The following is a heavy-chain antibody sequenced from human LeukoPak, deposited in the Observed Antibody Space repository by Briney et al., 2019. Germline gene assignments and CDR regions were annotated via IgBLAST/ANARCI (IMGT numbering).Heavy chain of an antibody. CDR3: ARSSRAVAGTLDY. CDR1: GASVTSSSYY. CDR2: IYYSGST. J-gene: IGHJ4*02. Sequence: PSETLSLTCTVSGASVTSSSYYWGWIRQPPGTGLEWIGIIYYSGSTYYNPSLKSRVTISVDTSKNQFSLKLSSVTAADTAVYYCARSSRAVAGTLDYWSQGTLVTVSS. V-gene: IGHV4-39*01. D-gene: IGHD6-19*01.